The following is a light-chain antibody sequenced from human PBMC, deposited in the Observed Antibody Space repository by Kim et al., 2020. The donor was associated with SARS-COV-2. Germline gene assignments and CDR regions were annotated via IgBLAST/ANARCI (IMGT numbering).Light chain of an antibody. J-gene: IGKJ3*01. CDR1: QTINNW. CDR3: QQFNSYPFT. CDR2: NAS. V-gene: IGKV1-5*03. Sequence: SSVADSVTITCRASQTINNWLAWYQQKPGKAPKLLICNASSLESGVPSRFSGSGSGTEFTLTISSLQPDDFATYYCQQFNSYPFTFGQGTKVDIK.